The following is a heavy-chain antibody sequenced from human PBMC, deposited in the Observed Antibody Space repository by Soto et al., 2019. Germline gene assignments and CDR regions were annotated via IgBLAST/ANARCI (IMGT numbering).Heavy chain of an antibody. J-gene: IGHJ6*03. CDR2: IYYSGST. CDR1: GGSSSSYY. V-gene: IGHV4-59*08. CDR3: ARHGLRRYYDILTGYRSGYYYYYMDV. D-gene: IGHD3-9*01. Sequence: LEPLSLTCSVGGGSSSSYYWSWIRQPPGKGLEWIGYIYYSGSTNYNPSLKSRVTISVDTSKNQFSLKLSSVTAADTAVYYCARHGLRRYYDILTGYRSGYYYYYMDVWGKGTTVTVSS.